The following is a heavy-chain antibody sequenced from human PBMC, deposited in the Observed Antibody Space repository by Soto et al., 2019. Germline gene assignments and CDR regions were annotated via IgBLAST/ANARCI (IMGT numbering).Heavy chain of an antibody. V-gene: IGHV3-53*01. D-gene: IGHD1-26*01. CDR3: AKKLGPVDGRSEPLEY. CDR1: FTVTSTY. Sequence: FTVTSTYLTWVRQAPGKGLEWVAILYTGTDTVYADSVKGRFTISRDNSKNTLYLPMHSLRADDTAVYYCAKKLGPVDGRSEPLEYWGQRTLVTVPS. CDR2: LYTGTDT. J-gene: IGHJ4*02.